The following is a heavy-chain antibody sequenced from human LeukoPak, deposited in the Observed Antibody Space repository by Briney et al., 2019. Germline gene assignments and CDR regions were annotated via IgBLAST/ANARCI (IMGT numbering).Heavy chain of an antibody. V-gene: IGHV3-23*01. Sequence: GGSLRLSCVASGFTFSSYAMSWVRQAPGKGLEWVSVISGSGGSTYYADSVKGRFTISRDNSKNTLSLQMNSLRAEDTAVYYCARGGDFWSGYSRGYYMDVWGKGTTVTVSS. CDR3: ARGGDFWSGYSRGYYMDV. D-gene: IGHD3-3*01. CDR2: ISGSGGST. J-gene: IGHJ6*03. CDR1: GFTFSSYA.